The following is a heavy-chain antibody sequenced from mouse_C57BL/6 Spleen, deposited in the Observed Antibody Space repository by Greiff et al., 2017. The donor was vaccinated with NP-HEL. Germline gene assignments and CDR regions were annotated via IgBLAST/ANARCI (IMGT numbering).Heavy chain of an antibody. CDR2: IDPSDSYT. D-gene: IGHD2-2*01. V-gene: IGHV1-50*01. J-gene: IGHJ2*01. CDR1: GYTFTSYW. CDR3: ARGGLYYGYPFDY. Sequence: QVQLQQPGAELVKPGASVKLSCKASGYTFTSYWMQWVKQRPGQGLEWIGEIDPSDSYTNYNQKFKGKATLTVDTSSSTAYMQLSSLTSEDSAVYYCARGGLYYGYPFDYWGQGTTLTVSS.